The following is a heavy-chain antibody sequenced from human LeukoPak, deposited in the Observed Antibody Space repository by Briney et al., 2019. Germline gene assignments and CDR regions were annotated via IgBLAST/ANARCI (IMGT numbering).Heavy chain of an antibody. J-gene: IGHJ4*02. Sequence: GESLKISCKGSGYSFTSYWIGWVRQMPGKGLEWMGIIYPGDSDTRYSPSFQGQVTISADKSISTAYLQWSSLKASDTAMYCCARTENPIAAAGPGYFDYWGQGTLVTVSS. D-gene: IGHD6-13*01. CDR2: IYPGDSDT. V-gene: IGHV5-51*01. CDR3: ARTENPIAAAGPGYFDY. CDR1: GYSFTSYW.